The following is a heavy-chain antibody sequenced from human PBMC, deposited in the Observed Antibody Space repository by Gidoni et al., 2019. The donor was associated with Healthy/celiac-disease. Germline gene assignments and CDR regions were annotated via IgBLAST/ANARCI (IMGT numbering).Heavy chain of an antibody. CDR2: TDPSDSYT. CDR1: GYSFTSYW. V-gene: IGHV5-10-1*03. Sequence: EVQLVQSGAEVKKPGESLRISCTVSGYSFTSYWISWVRQMPWKGMEWMGRTDPSDSYTNYSPSFQGHVTSSADKSISTAYLQWSSLKASDTAMYDCARVSVVGTATPDYWGQGTLVTVSA. D-gene: IGHD2-21*02. CDR3: ARVSVVGTATPDY. J-gene: IGHJ4*02.